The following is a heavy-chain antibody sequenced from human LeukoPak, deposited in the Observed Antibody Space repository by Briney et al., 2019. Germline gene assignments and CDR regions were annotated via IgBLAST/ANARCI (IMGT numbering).Heavy chain of an antibody. Sequence: SEALSLTCTVSGGSISSGGYYWSWIRQHPGKGLEWIGYIYYSGSTYYNPSLKSRVTISVDTSKNQFSLKLSSVTAADTAVYYCARGKTKYCSSTSCLDLDVWGQGTTVTVSS. J-gene: IGHJ6*02. CDR2: IYYSGST. CDR3: ARGKTKYCSSTSCLDLDV. D-gene: IGHD2-2*01. CDR1: GGSISSGGYY. V-gene: IGHV4-31*03.